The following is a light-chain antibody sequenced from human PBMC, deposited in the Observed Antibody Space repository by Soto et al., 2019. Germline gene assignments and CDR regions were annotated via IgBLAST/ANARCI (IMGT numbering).Light chain of an antibody. J-gene: IGKJ3*01. Sequence: DIVMIQSPDSLAVSLVERATINCKSSQSVLYCSNNKNYLAWYQQKPGQPPKLLIYWASTRESWVPDGFSGSGSGTDFILTISSLQDEDVAVYYCQQYYITPIFTFGPGTKVDMK. V-gene: IGKV4-1*01. CDR3: QQYYITPIFT. CDR1: QSVLYCSNNKNY. CDR2: WAS.